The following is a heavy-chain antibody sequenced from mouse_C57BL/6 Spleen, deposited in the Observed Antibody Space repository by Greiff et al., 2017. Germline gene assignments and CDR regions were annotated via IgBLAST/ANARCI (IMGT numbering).Heavy chain of an antibody. Sequence: QVQLKQSGAELARPGASVKLSCKASGYTFTSYGISWVKQRTGQGLEWIGEIYPRSGNTYYNEKFKGKATLTADKSSSTAYMELRSLTSEDSAVYFCARSDTTVVALYAMDYWGQGTSVTVSS. CDR2: IYPRSGNT. CDR3: ARSDTTVVALYAMDY. V-gene: IGHV1-81*01. D-gene: IGHD1-1*01. J-gene: IGHJ4*01. CDR1: GYTFTSYG.